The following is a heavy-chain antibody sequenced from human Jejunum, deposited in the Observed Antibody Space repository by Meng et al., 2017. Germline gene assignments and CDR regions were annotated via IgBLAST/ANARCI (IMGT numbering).Heavy chain of an antibody. J-gene: IGHJ4*02. V-gene: IGHV3-73*01. CDR1: GFTFSGSH. Sequence: GGSLRLSCAASGFTFSGSHMHWVRQVSGKGREWVGHIRRKSDNYATAYAASVEGRFTIARDDSKNTAYLHMNRLKTEDTDVYYCSRQTESTHDFWGQGTLVTVSS. CDR3: SRQTESTHDF. CDR2: IRRKSDNYAT.